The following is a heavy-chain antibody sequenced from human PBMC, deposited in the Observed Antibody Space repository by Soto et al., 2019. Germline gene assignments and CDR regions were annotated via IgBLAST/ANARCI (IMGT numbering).Heavy chain of an antibody. J-gene: IGHJ4*02. V-gene: IGHV3-23*01. CDR3: AKSLAVLRTFDY. CDR2: ISSGGGTT. D-gene: IGHD4-17*01. Sequence: EVQLLDSGGGLVQPGGSLRLSCAASGFIFSTYAMSWVRQAPGKGLEWVAIISSGGGTTYNVDPVKGRFIISRDNSKNTVYLQMNSLRAEDTALYDCAKSLAVLRTFDYWGQGTRVIVSS. CDR1: GFIFSTYA.